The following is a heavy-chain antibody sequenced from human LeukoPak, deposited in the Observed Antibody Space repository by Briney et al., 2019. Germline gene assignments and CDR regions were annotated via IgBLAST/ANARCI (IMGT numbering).Heavy chain of an antibody. D-gene: IGHD4-17*01. CDR1: GFTVSSNY. V-gene: IGHV3-53*01. J-gene: IGHJ4*02. CDR3: ATRGDYGDYWYYFDY. CDR2: IYSGGSGGST. Sequence: GGSLRLSCAASGFTVSSNYMSWVRQAPGKGQEWVSVIYSGGSGGSTYYADSVKGRFTISRDNSKNTLYLQMNSLRAEDTAVYYCATRGDYGDYWYYFDYWGQGTLVTVSS.